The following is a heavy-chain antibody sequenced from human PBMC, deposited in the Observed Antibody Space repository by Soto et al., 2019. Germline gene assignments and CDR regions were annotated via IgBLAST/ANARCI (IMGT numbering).Heavy chain of an antibody. Sequence: SETLSLTFAVSGYSITGGYYWGWIRQPPGKGLEWIGSIYHSGSTYYNPSLKSRVTISVDTSKNQFSLKLSSVTAADTAVYYCARYPPTARPFDYWGQGTLVTVSS. CDR2: IYHSGST. V-gene: IGHV4-38-2*01. J-gene: IGHJ4*02. CDR3: ARYPPTARPFDY. D-gene: IGHD2-21*02. CDR1: GYSITGGYY.